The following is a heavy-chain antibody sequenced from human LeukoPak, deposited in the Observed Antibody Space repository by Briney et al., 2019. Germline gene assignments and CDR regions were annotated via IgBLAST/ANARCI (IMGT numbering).Heavy chain of an antibody. CDR3: ARTSAMVTTSIGYYYYGMNV. CDR2: ISSSSSYI. V-gene: IGHV3-21*01. J-gene: IGHJ6*02. Sequence: PGGSLRLSCAASGFTFSSYSMNWVRQAPGKGLEWVSSISSSSSYIYYADSVKGRFTISRDNAKNSLYLQMNSLRAEDTAVYYCARTSAMVTTSIGYYYYGMNVWGQGTTVTVSS. D-gene: IGHD5-18*01. CDR1: GFTFSSYS.